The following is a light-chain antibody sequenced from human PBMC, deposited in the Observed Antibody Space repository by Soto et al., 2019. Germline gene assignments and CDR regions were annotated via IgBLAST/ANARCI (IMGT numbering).Light chain of an antibody. J-gene: IGLJ2*01. CDR3: QSYDSSLSFV. V-gene: IGLV1-40*01. CDR2: GNS. CDR1: SSNIGAGYD. Sequence: QAVVTQPPSVSGAPGQRVTISCTGSSSNIGAGYDVHWYQQLPGTAPKLLMYGNSNRPSGVPDRFSGSKSGTSASLAITKLQAEDEADYYCQSYDSSLSFVFGGGTKLTVL.